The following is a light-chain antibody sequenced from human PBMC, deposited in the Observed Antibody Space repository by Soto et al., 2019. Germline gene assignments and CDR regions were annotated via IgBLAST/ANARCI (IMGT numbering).Light chain of an antibody. CDR2: DSS. CDR3: QQGSNWPLT. Sequence: EIVLTQSPATLSLSPGERATLSCRASQTVSSYLAWYQQKPGQAPRLLIYDSSNRATGIPARFSGSGSGTVFTLTISSLEPEDFAIYYCQQGSNWPLTCGQGTKLEIK. V-gene: IGKV3-11*01. J-gene: IGKJ2*01. CDR1: QTVSSY.